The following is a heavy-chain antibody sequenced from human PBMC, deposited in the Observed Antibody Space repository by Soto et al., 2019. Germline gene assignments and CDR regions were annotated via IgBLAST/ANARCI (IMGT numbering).Heavy chain of an antibody. CDR3: AKDLRRLHPYLGYDWIFDY. Sequence: QVQLVESGGGVVQPGRSLRLSCAASGFTFSSYGMHWVRQAPGKGLEWVAVISYDGSNKYYADSVKGRFTISRDNSKNTLYLQLNSLRAEDTAVYYCAKDLRRLHPYLGYDWIFDYWGQGTLVTVSS. CDR2: ISYDGSNK. J-gene: IGHJ4*02. D-gene: IGHD5-12*01. V-gene: IGHV3-30*18. CDR1: GFTFSSYG.